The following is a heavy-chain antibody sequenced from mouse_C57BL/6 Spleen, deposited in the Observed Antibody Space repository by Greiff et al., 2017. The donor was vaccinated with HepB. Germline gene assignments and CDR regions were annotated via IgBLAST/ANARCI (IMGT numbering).Heavy chain of an antibody. V-gene: IGHV2-2*01. CDR1: GFSLTSYG. CDR2: IWSGGST. J-gene: IGHJ3*01. Sequence: QVQLKESGPGLVQPSQSLSITCTVSGFSLTSYGVHWVRQSPGKGLEWLGVIWSGGSTDYNAAFISRLSISKDKSKSQVFFRMNRLQADDTAIYYCATDRGFAYWGQGTLVTVSA. CDR3: ATDRGFAY.